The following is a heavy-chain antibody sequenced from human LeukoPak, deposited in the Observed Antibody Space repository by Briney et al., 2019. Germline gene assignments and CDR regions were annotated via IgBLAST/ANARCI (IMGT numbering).Heavy chain of an antibody. CDR2: IGAGGTFT. V-gene: IGHV3-23*01. J-gene: IGHJ4*02. CDR1: GFTFSSYA. Sequence: PGGSLRLSCTASGFTFSSYAMNWVRQAPGKGLEWVSGIGAGGTFTYYAASVKGRFTIFRDNSRNTLYLQMNSLRAEDTAVYYCAKEEQLWLTGTALRWGQGTLVTVSS. D-gene: IGHD5-18*01. CDR3: AKEEQLWLTGTALR.